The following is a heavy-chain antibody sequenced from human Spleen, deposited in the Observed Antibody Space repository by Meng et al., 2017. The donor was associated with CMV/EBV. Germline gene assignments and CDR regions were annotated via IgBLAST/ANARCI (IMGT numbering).Heavy chain of an antibody. J-gene: IGHJ4*02. CDR3: ARDRGVFDH. Sequence: GESLKISCAASGFTFSSYSMNWVRQAPGKGLEWVSHISSSSSYIYYADSVKGRFTTSRDNAKNSLYLQMNSLRAEDTAVYYCARDRGVFDHWGQGTLVTVSS. V-gene: IGHV3-21*01. CDR2: ISSSSSYI. CDR1: GFTFSSYS.